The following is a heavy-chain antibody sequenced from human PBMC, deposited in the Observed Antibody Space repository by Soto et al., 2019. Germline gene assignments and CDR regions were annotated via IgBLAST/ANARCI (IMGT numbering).Heavy chain of an antibody. V-gene: IGHV1-69*06. D-gene: IGHD3-22*01. Sequence: SVKVSCKASGGTFSSYAISWVRQAPGQGLEWMGGIIPIFGTANYAQKFQGRVTITADKSTSTAYMELSSLRSEDTAVYYCARSSGYYLLYYGMDVWGQGXTVTVYS. CDR2: IIPIFGTA. CDR3: ARSSGYYLLYYGMDV. CDR1: GGTFSSYA. J-gene: IGHJ6*02.